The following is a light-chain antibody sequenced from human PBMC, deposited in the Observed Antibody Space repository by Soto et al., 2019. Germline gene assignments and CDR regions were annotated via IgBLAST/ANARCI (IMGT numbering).Light chain of an antibody. V-gene: IGKV1-17*01. J-gene: IGKJ5*01. CDR1: QGIRND. CDR3: QQYGNSPIT. CDR2: AAS. Sequence: IQMTQSPSSLSASVGDRVTITCRASQGIRNDLGWYQQKPGKAPKLLIYAASSLQSGVPSRFSGSGSGTDFTLTISRLEPEDFAVYYCQQYGNSPITFGQGTRLEIK.